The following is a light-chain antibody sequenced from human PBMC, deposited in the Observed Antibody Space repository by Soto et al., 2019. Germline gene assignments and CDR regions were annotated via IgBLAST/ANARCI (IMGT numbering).Light chain of an antibody. V-gene: IGLV8-61*01. CDR1: SGSVSTTYY. CDR3: VLYMGSGIGV. Sequence: QAVVTQEPSFSVSPGGTVTLTCGLSSGSVSTTYYPSWHQQTPGQAPRTLIYSTYTRSSGVPDRFSGSILGNKAALTITGAQADDEADYYCVLYMGSGIGVFGGGTKLTVL. CDR2: STY. J-gene: IGLJ3*02.